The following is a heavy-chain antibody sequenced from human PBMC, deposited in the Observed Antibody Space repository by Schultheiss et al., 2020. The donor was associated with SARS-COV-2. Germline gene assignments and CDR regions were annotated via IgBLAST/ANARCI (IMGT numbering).Heavy chain of an antibody. CDR3: ARGSRDAFDI. CDR1: GFTFSSYA. Sequence: GGSLRLSCAASGFTFSSYAMSWVRQAPGKGLEWVGRIKSKTDGGTTDYAAPVKGRFTISRDNSKNTLYLQMNSLRAEDTAVYYCARGSRDAFDIWGQGTMVTVSS. V-gene: IGHV3-15*01. J-gene: IGHJ3*02. CDR2: IKSKTDGGTT. D-gene: IGHD2-2*01.